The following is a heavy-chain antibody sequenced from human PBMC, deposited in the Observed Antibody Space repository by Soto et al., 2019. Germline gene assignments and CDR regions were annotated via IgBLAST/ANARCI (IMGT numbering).Heavy chain of an antibody. V-gene: IGHV4-39*01. CDR2: IYYSGST. D-gene: IGHD6-13*01. CDR1: GASISSSSYY. J-gene: IGHJ4*02. CDR3: ARRAEAAAGKVSFDY. Sequence: ETLALTGTVSGASISSSSYYWGWIRQPPGKGLEWIGSIYYSGSTYYNPSLKSRVTISVDTSKNQFSMKLSSVTAADTAVYYCARRAEAAAGKVSFDYWGQGTMVTVPS.